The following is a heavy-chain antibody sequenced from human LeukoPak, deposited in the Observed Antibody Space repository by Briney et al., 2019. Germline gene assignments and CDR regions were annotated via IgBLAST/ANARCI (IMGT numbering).Heavy chain of an antibody. Sequence: SQTLSLTCTVSGGSISRGDHYWSWIRRHPGKGLEWIGYIYYSGSTNYNPSLKSRVTISVDTSKNQFSLKLSSVTAADTAVYYCASTTIFGVVIFDYWGQGTLVTVSS. CDR3: ASTTIFGVVIFDY. CDR1: GGSISRGDHY. J-gene: IGHJ4*02. D-gene: IGHD3-3*01. CDR2: IYYSGST. V-gene: IGHV4-30-4*08.